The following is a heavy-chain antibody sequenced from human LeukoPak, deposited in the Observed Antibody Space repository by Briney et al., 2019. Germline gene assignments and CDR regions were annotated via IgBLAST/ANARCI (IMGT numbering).Heavy chain of an antibody. CDR2: ICYTGDN. Sequence: SETLSLTCSVSGESLSDSYWTWIRQPPGKTRECIGYICYTGDNDSNPSLKSRVTMSVDTSKSHLSLKLTSVTAADTAVYYCARFTARAREIDYWGQGILVTVSS. V-gene: IGHV4-59*08. J-gene: IGHJ4*02. CDR1: GESLSDSY. CDR3: ARFTARAREIDY. D-gene: IGHD6-6*01.